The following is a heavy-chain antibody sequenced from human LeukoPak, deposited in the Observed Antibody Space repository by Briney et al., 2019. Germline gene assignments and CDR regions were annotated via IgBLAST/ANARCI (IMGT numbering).Heavy chain of an antibody. D-gene: IGHD3-9*01. CDR2: INPNSGGI. CDR1: GYTFTGYY. Sequence: GASVKVSCKASGYTFTGYYMHWVRQAPGQGLEWMGWINPNSGGINYAQKFQGRVTMTRDTSISTAYMELSRLRSDDTAVYYCARAVLRYFDWLSPNDYWGQGTLVTVSS. J-gene: IGHJ4*02. V-gene: IGHV1-2*02. CDR3: ARAVLRYFDWLSPNDY.